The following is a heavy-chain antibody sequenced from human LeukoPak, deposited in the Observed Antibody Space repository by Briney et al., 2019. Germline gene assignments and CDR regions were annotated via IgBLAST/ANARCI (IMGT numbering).Heavy chain of an antibody. V-gene: IGHV4-34*01. CDR3: ARSHDYSNDY. J-gene: IGHJ4*02. D-gene: IGHD4-11*01. CDR2: INHSGST. CDR1: GGSFSGYY. Sequence: SETLSLTCAVYGGSFSGYYWSWIRQPPGKGLEWIGEINHSGSTNYNPSLKSRVTISVDTSKNQFSLKLSSVTAADTAVYYCARSHDYSNDYWGQGTLVTVSS.